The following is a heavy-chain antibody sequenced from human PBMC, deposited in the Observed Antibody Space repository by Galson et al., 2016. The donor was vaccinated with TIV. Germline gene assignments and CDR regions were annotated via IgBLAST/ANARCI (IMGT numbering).Heavy chain of an antibody. D-gene: IGHD1-1*01. Sequence: SLRLSCAASGFTFSRHWMSWVRQAPGKGLEWVANIKQDGDYKYYVVSVKGRFTISRDNAKNSLYLQMNSLRAEDTAVYYCARGNDPGATYSLDYWGQGTLVTVSS. V-gene: IGHV3-7*01. J-gene: IGHJ4*02. CDR2: IKQDGDYK. CDR3: ARGNDPGATYSLDY. CDR1: GFTFSRHW.